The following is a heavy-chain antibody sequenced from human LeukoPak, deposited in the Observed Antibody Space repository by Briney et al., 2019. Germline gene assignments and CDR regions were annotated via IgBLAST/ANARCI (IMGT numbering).Heavy chain of an antibody. CDR3: ARPTGGYSSGWYQIEY. CDR2: IKQDGGEK. V-gene: IGHV3-7*01. D-gene: IGHD6-19*01. J-gene: IGHJ4*02. Sequence: PGGSLRLSCAASGFTFSSYWMTWVRQAPGKGLEWVANIKQDGGEKYYVDSVKGRFTISRDNAKNSLYLQMNSPRAEDTAVYYCARPTGGYSSGWYQIEYWGQGTLVTVSS. CDR1: GFTFSSYW.